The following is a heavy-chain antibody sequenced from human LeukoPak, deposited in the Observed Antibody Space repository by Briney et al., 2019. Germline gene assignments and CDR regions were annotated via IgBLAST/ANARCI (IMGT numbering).Heavy chain of an antibody. CDR1: GFTFDDYA. J-gene: IGHJ4*02. V-gene: IGHV3-9*01. CDR2: IRWNSGSI. CDR3: AKDTEMAGLYYFDY. D-gene: IGHD5-24*01. Sequence: AGGSLRLSCAPCGFTFDDYAMHWVRQAPGKGLEWVSDIRWNSGSIGYADSVKGRFTISRDNAKNSLYLQMNSLRAEDTALYDCAKDTEMAGLYYFDYWGQGTLVTVSS.